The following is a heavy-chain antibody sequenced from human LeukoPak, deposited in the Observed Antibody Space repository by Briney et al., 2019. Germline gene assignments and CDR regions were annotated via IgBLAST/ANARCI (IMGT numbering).Heavy chain of an antibody. CDR3: ARAKVGYYDSSGAFDY. D-gene: IGHD3-22*01. Sequence: GSLRLSCAASGFTFSSYGMTWVRQAPGKGLEWVSSISSSSSYIYYADSVKGRFTISRDNAKNSLYLQMNSLRAEDTAVYYCARAKVGYYDSSGAFDYWGQGTLVTVSS. CDR2: ISSSSSYI. CDR1: GFTFSSYG. V-gene: IGHV3-21*01. J-gene: IGHJ4*02.